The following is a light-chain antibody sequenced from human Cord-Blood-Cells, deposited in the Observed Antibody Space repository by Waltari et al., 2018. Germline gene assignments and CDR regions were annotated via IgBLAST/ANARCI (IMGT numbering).Light chain of an antibody. CDR2: EGS. J-gene: IGLJ3*02. Sequence: QSALTQPASVSGSPGQSITISCTGTSSDVGSYNLVSWYPQHPGKAPKLRLYEGSKRHSGVSNRFSGSKSGNTDSLTISGLQAEDEADYYCCSYAGSNWVFGGGTKLTVL. V-gene: IGLV2-23*01. CDR1: SSDVGSYNL. CDR3: CSYAGSNWV.